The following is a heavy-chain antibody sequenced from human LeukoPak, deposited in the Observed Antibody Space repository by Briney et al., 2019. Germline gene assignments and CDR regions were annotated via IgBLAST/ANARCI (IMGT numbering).Heavy chain of an antibody. CDR1: GYSFTTYW. CDR3: ARGFYGGYYYYYYMDV. Sequence: GESLKISCKGSGYSFTTYWIAWVRQMPGKGLEWMGIIYPGDSDTRYNPSFQGQVTISADRSISTAYLQWSSLKASDTAMYYCARGFYGGYYYYYYMDVWGKGTTVTVSS. J-gene: IGHJ6*03. D-gene: IGHD4/OR15-4a*01. V-gene: IGHV5-51*01. CDR2: IYPGDSDT.